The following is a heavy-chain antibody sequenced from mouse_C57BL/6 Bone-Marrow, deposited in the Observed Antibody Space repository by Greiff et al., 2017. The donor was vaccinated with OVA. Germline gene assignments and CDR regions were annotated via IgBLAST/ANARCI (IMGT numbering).Heavy chain of an antibody. CDR3: TIGYYGTLYYFDY. CDR1: GYTFTDYE. J-gene: IGHJ2*01. D-gene: IGHD1-1*01. CDR2: IDPETGGT. V-gene: IGHV1-15*01. Sequence: LVESGAELVRPGASVTLSCKASGYTFTDYEMHWVKQTPVHGLEWIGAIDPETGGTAYNQKFKGKAILTADKSSSTAYMELRSLTSEDSAVYYCTIGYYGTLYYFDYWGQGTTLTVSS.